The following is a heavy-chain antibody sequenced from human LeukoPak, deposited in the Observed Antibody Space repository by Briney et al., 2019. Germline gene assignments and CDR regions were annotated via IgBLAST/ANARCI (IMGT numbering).Heavy chain of an antibody. CDR1: GYSISSGYY. CDR3: ARGRKWFSPTYYFDY. D-gene: IGHD3-22*01. CDR2: INHSGST. V-gene: IGHV4-38-2*02. J-gene: IGHJ4*02. Sequence: SETLSLTCTVSGYSISSGYYWGWIRQPPGKGLEWIGSINHSGSTNYNPSLKSRVTISVDTSKNQFSLKLSSVTAADTAVYYCARGRKWFSPTYYFDYWGQGTLVTVSS.